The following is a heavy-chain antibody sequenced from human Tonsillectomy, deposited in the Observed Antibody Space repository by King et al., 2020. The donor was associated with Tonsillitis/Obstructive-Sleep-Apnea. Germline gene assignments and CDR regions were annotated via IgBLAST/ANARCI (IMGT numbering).Heavy chain of an antibody. CDR1: GFTFRNYA. CDR3: AKGPIAGEGSPYFFDY. D-gene: IGHD6-13*01. V-gene: IGHV3-23*04. Sequence: VQLVESGGGLVQPGGSLSLSCAASGFTFRNYAMFWVRQAPGKGLEWVSTISASGGSTYSADSVKGRFTISRDNSKNTVYLQMNSLRAEDTAVYYCAKGPIAGEGSPYFFDYWGQGTPVTVSS. CDR2: ISASGGST. J-gene: IGHJ4*02.